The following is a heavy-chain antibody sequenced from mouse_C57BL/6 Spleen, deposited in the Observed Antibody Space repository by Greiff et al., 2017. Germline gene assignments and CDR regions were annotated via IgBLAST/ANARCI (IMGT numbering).Heavy chain of an antibody. CDR2: IDPETGGT. CDR1: GFTFPDYE. V-gene: IGHV1-15*01. D-gene: IGHD3-2*02. CDR3: RDSLGYYVND. Sequence: QVKLQQSGAELVRPGASVTLSCTASGFTFPDYEMHWVKQTPVQGLEWIGAIDPETGGTAYDPKFQGKATLTADKSSSTAYMQLRSLPSEDSAVDYCRDSLGYYVNDWGQGTTLTVSA. J-gene: IGHJ2*01.